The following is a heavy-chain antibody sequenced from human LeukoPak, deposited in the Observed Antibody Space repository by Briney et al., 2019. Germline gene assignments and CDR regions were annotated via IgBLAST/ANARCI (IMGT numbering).Heavy chain of an antibody. V-gene: IGHV4-39*07. Sequence: SETLSLTCTVSGGSISSSSYYWGWIRQPPGKGLEWIGSIYYSGSTYYNPSLKSRVTISVDTSKNQFSLKLSSATAADTAVYYCASSTPYYYDSSGYYYWGQGTLVTVSS. CDR1: GGSISSSSYY. J-gene: IGHJ4*02. CDR2: IYYSGST. D-gene: IGHD3-22*01. CDR3: ASSTPYYYDSSGYYY.